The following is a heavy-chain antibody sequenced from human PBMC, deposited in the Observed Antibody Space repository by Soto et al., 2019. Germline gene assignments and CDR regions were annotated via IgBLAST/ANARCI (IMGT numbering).Heavy chain of an antibody. CDR2: ISGSGGST. D-gene: IGHD3-22*01. Sequence: GGSLRLSCAASGFTFSSYAMSWVRQAPGKGLEWVSAISGSGGSTYYADSVKGRFTISRDNSKNTLYLQMNSLRAEDTAVYYCAKVLGYDSSGYYYYYYGMDVWGQGTTVTVSS. CDR3: AKVLGYDSSGYYYYYYGMDV. J-gene: IGHJ6*02. V-gene: IGHV3-23*01. CDR1: GFTFSSYA.